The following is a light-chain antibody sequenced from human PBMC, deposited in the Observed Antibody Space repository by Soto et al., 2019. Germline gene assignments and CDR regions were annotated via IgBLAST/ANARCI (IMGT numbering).Light chain of an antibody. Sequence: DIQLIQSPSILSASVGDRVTITCRASQSVRSWLAWYQQKPGKAPNLLIYYASNLASGVPSRFSGSGSGTEYTLSISSLQPEDFATYFCQQYNSHSLYSFGQGTKLEIK. J-gene: IGKJ2*01. CDR1: QSVRSW. CDR3: QQYNSHSLYS. V-gene: IGKV1-5*01. CDR2: YAS.